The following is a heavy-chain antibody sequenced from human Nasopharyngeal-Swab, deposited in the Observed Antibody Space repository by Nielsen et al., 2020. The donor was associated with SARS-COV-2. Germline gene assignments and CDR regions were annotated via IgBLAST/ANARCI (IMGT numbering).Heavy chain of an antibody. CDR2: IYYSGST. Sequence: SETLSLTCTVSGGSISSYYWSWIRQPPGKGLEWIGYIYYSGSTNYNPSLKSRVTISVDTSKNQFSPKLSSVTAADTAVYYCAREGDAFDIWGQGTMVTVSS. V-gene: IGHV4-59*13. CDR1: GGSISSYY. CDR3: AREGDAFDI. J-gene: IGHJ3*02.